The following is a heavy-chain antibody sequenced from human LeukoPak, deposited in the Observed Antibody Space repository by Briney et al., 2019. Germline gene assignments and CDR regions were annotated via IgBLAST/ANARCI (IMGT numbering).Heavy chain of an antibody. CDR1: GFTFSSYA. V-gene: IGHV3-23*01. D-gene: IGHD3-22*01. J-gene: IGHJ4*02. CDR2: ISGSGGST. Sequence: GGSLRLSCAASGFTFSSYAMSWVRQAPGKGLEWVSAISGSGGSTYYADSVKGRFTISRDNSKNTLYLQMNSLRAEDTAVYYCASHYYYDSSGLRYWGQGTLVTVSS. CDR3: ASHYYYDSSGLRY.